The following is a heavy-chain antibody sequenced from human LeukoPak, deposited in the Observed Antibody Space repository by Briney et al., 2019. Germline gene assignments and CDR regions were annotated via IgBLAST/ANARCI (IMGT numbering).Heavy chain of an antibody. CDR3: ARHGDTYYYDSSHAFDI. CDR2: IYYSGST. CDR1: GVSISSYY. V-gene: IGHV4-59*08. J-gene: IGHJ3*02. D-gene: IGHD3-22*01. Sequence: SETLSLTCTVSGVSISSYYWSWIRQPPGKGLEWIGYIYYSGSTNYNPSLKSRVTISVDTSKNQFSLKLSSVTAADTAVYYCARHGDTYYYDSSHAFDIWGQGTMVTVSS.